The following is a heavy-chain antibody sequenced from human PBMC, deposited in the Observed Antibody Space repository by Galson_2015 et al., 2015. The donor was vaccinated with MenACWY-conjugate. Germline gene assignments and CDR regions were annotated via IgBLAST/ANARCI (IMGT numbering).Heavy chain of an antibody. J-gene: IGHJ4*02. Sequence: SLRLSCAASGSTFSSYAMHWVRQAPGKGLEWVAVISYDGSNKYYADSVKGRFTISRDNSKNTLYLQMNSLRAEDTAVYYCAIGRGTYSGAKPFDYWGQGTLVTVSS. CDR1: GSTFSSYA. CDR2: ISYDGSNK. CDR3: AIGRGTYSGAKPFDY. V-gene: IGHV3-30*04. D-gene: IGHD2-21*01.